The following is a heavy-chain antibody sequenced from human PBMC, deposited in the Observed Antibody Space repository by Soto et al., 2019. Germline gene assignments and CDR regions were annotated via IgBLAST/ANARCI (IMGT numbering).Heavy chain of an antibody. D-gene: IGHD3-3*01. CDR1: GGSISSGGYY. Sequence: SETLSLTCTVSGGSISSGGYYWSWIRQHPGKGLEWIGYIYYSGSTNYNPSLKSRVTISVDTSKSQFSLKLSSVTAADTAVYYCARGGTIYGVLTYWGQGTLVTVS. CDR3: ARGGTIYGVLTY. J-gene: IGHJ4*02. V-gene: IGHV4-61*08. CDR2: IYYSGST.